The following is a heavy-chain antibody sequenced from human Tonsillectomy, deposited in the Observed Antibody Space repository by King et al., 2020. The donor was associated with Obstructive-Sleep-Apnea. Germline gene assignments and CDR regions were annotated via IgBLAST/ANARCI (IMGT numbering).Heavy chain of an antibody. CDR2: IIPILGIA. Sequence: GQLVQSGAEVKKPGSSVKVSCKASGGTFSSYAISWVRQAPGQGLEWMGGIIPILGIANYAQKFQGRVTITADKSTSTAYMELSSLRSDDTALYYCPVGXYXSXTSCYAGGLGLLHFDYWGQGTXVXVSS. J-gene: IGHJ4*02. V-gene: IGHV1-69*10. CDR3: PVGXYXSXTSCYAGGLGLLHFDY. CDR1: GGTFSSYA. D-gene: IGHD2-2*01.